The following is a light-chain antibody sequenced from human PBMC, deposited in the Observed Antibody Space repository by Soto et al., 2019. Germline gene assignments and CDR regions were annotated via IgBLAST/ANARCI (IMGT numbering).Light chain of an antibody. CDR2: GTS. V-gene: IGKV3-15*01. CDR1: QNISRS. Sequence: EIVMTQSPVTLSVSPGERATLSCRASQNISRSLAWYQQKPGQGPSLLIYGTSTRAGGVPARFSGGGSGTEFTLTITSLQSEDSAFYYCQQYNKWPITFGQGTRLEI. CDR3: QQYNKWPIT. J-gene: IGKJ5*01.